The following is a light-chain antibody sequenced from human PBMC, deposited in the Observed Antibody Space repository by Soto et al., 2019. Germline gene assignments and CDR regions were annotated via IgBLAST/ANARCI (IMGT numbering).Light chain of an antibody. CDR3: PQYHTYWT. CDR2: DAS. J-gene: IGKJ1*01. V-gene: IGKV1-5*01. Sequence: DIQMTQSPSTLSASVGDRVTITCRASQTISSWLAWFQQKPGQAPKLLIYDASTLEDGVPSRFSGSASGPEFTLTLSSLEADDSVSYYCPQYHTYWTFGQGTQVEIK. CDR1: QTISSW.